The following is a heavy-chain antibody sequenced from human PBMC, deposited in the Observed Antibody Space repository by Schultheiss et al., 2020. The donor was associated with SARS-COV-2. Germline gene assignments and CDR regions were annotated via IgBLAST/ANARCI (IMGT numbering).Heavy chain of an antibody. CDR1: GYTFTGYY. J-gene: IGHJ3*02. V-gene: IGHV1-2*02. CDR3: ARVRMTTVTDDAFDI. D-gene: IGHD4-17*01. Sequence: ASVKVSCKASGYTFTGYYMHWVRQAPGQGLEWMGWINPNSGGTNYAQKFQGRVTMTRDTSISTAYMELSRLRSDDTAVYYCARVRMTTVTDDAFDIWGQGTMVTVSS. CDR2: INPNSGGT.